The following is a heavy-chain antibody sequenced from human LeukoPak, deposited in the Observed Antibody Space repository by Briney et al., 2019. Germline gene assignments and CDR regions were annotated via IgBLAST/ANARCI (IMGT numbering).Heavy chain of an antibody. CDR1: GGSISSSSYY. CDR2: IYYSGST. CDR3: ARVWATYYYGSGSYAQFDY. D-gene: IGHD3-10*01. V-gene: IGHV4-39*07. J-gene: IGHJ4*02. Sequence: SETLSLTCTVSGGSISSSSYYWGWIRQPPGKGPEWIGSIYYSGSTYYNPSLKSRVTISVDTSKNQFSLKLSSVTAADTAVYYCARVWATYYYGSGSYAQFDYWGQGTLVTVSS.